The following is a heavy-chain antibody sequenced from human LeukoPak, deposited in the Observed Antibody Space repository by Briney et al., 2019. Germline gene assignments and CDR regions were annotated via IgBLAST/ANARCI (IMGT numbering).Heavy chain of an antibody. D-gene: IGHD4-23*01. CDR3: ARLFGGNSGSPFDY. CDR2: IYTSGST. V-gene: IGHV4-61*02. CDR1: GGSISSGSYY. J-gene: IGHJ4*02. Sequence: SQTLSLTCTVSGGSISSGSYYWSWIRQPAGKGLEWIGRIYTSGSTNYNPSLKSRVTMSVDTSKDQFSLKLSSVTAADTAVYYCARLFGGNSGSPFDYWGQGTLVTVSS.